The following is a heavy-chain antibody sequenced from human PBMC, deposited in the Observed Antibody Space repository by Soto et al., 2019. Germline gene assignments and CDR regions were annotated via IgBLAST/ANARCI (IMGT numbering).Heavy chain of an antibody. V-gene: IGHV1-69*02. CDR2: IIPMFEIA. D-gene: IGHD6-13*01. CDR3: AIGSWSAEVFDI. CDR1: GGSLRTNT. J-gene: IGHJ3*02. Sequence: QVQLVQSGVEVKKPGSSVKVSCKASGGSLRTNTMFWVRQAPGQGLEWMGRIIPMFEIANYAQKFQGRVTFNADKPTETVYMEMISLTSDDTAIYFCAIGSWSAEVFDIWGQGTLVTVSS.